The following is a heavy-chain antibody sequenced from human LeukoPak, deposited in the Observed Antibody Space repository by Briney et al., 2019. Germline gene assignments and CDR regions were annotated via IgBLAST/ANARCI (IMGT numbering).Heavy chain of an antibody. Sequence: ASVKVSCKASGYTFNSYGISWVRQAPGQGLEWMGWINPNSGGTNYAQKFQGRVTVTRDTSISKAYMELSRLRSDDTAVYYCVRGYYDLSGYYRVDYFDYWGQGTLVTVSS. CDR1: GYTFNSYG. D-gene: IGHD3-22*01. V-gene: IGHV1-2*02. CDR3: VRGYYDLSGYYRVDYFDY. J-gene: IGHJ4*02. CDR2: INPNSGGT.